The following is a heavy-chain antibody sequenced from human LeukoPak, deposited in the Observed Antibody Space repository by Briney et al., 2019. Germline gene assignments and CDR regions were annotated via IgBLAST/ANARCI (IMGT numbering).Heavy chain of an antibody. CDR2: ISSSGSTI. V-gene: IGHV3-48*03. CDR1: GFTFSSYE. J-gene: IGHJ4*02. CDR3: ARGHENVVATRDSIDY. Sequence: GGSLRLSCAASGFTFSSYEMNWVRQAPGKGLEWVSYISSSGSTIYYADSVKGRFTISRDNAKNSLYLQMNSLRAEDTAVYYCARGHENVVATRDSIDYWGQGTLVTVSS. D-gene: IGHD5-12*01.